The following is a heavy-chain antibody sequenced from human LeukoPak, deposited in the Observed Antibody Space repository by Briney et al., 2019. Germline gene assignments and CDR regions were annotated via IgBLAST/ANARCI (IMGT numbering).Heavy chain of an antibody. CDR1: GFTVSSNY. CDR2: IYSGGST. V-gene: IGHV3-66*01. Sequence: GGSXRLSCAASGFTVSSNYMSWVRQAPGKGLEWVSVIYSGGSTYYADSVKGRFTISRDNSKNTLYLQMNSLRAEDTAVYYCARENDSSGHDYWGQGTLVTVSS. D-gene: IGHD3-22*01. CDR3: ARENDSSGHDY. J-gene: IGHJ4*02.